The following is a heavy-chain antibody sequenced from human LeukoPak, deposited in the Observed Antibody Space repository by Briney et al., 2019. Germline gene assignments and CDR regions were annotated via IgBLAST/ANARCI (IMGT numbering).Heavy chain of an antibody. CDR2: INHSGST. CDR1: GGSISSSNYY. Sequence: SETLSLTCTVSGGSISSSNYYWGWIRQPPGKGLEWIGEINHSGSTNYNPSLKSRVTISVDTSKNQFSLKLSSVTAADTAVYYCARRRLRYFDWLEGDYYYYYMDVWGKGTTVTISS. CDR3: ARRRLRYFDWLEGDYYYYYMDV. V-gene: IGHV4-39*07. D-gene: IGHD3-9*01. J-gene: IGHJ6*03.